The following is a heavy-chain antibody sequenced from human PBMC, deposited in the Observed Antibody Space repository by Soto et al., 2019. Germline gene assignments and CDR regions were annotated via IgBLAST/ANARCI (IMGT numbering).Heavy chain of an antibody. D-gene: IGHD5-12*01. J-gene: IGHJ4*02. V-gene: IGHV3-48*02. Sequence: GGSLRLSCAASGFTFSGRGMIWVRQAPGKGLEWLSYISPVSTSKYYADSARGRFSISRDNARASLYLQMNSLRDDDTAVYYCATVDGPTVATMFFDYWGQGILVTVSS. CDR2: ISPVSTSK. CDR1: GFTFSGRG. CDR3: ATVDGPTVATMFFDY.